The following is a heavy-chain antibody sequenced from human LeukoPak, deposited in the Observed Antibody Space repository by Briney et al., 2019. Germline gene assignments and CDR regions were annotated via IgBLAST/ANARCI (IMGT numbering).Heavy chain of an antibody. Sequence: SVSVSCTASGGAFSSYALSWVRQAPGQGLEWMGGIIPIFGTPNYAQTFQGRVTITTDESTSTAYMEVSSLRSEDTAVYYCAQGQGAYGDLRGLFDYWGQGTLVTVSS. CDR1: GGAFSSYA. D-gene: IGHD4-17*01. CDR3: AQGQGAYGDLRGLFDY. V-gene: IGHV1-69*05. J-gene: IGHJ4*02. CDR2: IIPIFGTP.